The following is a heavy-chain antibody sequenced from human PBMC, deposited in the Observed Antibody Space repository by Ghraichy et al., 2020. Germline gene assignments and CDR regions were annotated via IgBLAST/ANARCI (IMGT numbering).Heavy chain of an antibody. Sequence: GGSLRLSCAASGFTFSSYGMHWVRQAPGKGLEWVAVIWYDGSNKYYADSVKGRFTISRDNSKNTLYLQMNSLRAEDTAVYYCAGSPTFYGDYRNWFDPWGQGTLVTVSS. D-gene: IGHD4-17*01. J-gene: IGHJ5*02. CDR3: AGSPTFYGDYRNWFDP. V-gene: IGHV3-33*01. CDR2: IWYDGSNK. CDR1: GFTFSSYG.